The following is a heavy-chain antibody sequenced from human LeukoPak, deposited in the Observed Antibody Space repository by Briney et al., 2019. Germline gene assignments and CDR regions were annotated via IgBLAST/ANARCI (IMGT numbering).Heavy chain of an antibody. V-gene: IGHV1-2*02. CDR3: ARTSIAARRADFDY. Sequence: ASVKVSCKTSGYTFTDCYIHWMRQAPGQGLEWMGWINSNSGGTSYAQKFQGRVTLTRDTPTRTAFMELNRLTSDDTAVYYCARTSIAARRADFDYWGQGTVVTVSS. CDR2: INSNSGGT. D-gene: IGHD6-6*01. J-gene: IGHJ4*02. CDR1: GYTFTDCY.